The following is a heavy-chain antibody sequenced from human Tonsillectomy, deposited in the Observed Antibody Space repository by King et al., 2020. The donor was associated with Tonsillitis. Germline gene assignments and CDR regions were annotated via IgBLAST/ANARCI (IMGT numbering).Heavy chain of an antibody. J-gene: IGHJ3*02. V-gene: IGHV4-31*03. CDR1: GGSIGSVGYY. D-gene: IGHD3-22*01. Sequence: LQLQESGPGLVKPSQTLSLTCTVSGGSIGSVGYYWSWIRQHPGKGLEWIGYIYYSTSAYYNPSLKSRVTISVDTSKNQFSLKVTSVPAADTAVYYCARADQHYDSSGHTHGAFDIWGQGTMVTVSS. CDR3: ARADQHYDSSGHTHGAFDI. CDR2: IYYSTSA.